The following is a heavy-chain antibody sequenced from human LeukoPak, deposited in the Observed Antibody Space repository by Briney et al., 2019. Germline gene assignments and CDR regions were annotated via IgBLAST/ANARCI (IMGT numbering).Heavy chain of an antibody. CDR2: VSHSGST. D-gene: IGHD5-18*01. CDR3: ARYSTTLYYFDY. CDR1: RTSISSVYH. Sequence: SETLSLTCTVSRTSISSVYHWGWIRQPPGKGLEWIGTVSHSGSTNYNPSLESRVTISVDRSKNQFSLKLSSVTAADTAVYYCARYSTTLYYFDYWGQGTLVTVAS. V-gene: IGHV4-38-2*02. J-gene: IGHJ4*02.